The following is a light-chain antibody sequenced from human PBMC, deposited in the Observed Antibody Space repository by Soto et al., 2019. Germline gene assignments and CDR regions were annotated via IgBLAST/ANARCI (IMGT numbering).Light chain of an antibody. CDR3: AACDDSLNGVV. CDR2: SNN. V-gene: IGLV1-44*01. Sequence: QAVVTQPPSASGTPGQRVTMSCSGGSSNIGCIAINWSLYLPGTAPKLLIYSNNGGPSGVPDRFSGTRSGTSASLAISGLQSEDEAHYYCAACDDSLNGVVFGGGTKVTVL. CDR1: SSNIGCIA. J-gene: IGLJ3*02.